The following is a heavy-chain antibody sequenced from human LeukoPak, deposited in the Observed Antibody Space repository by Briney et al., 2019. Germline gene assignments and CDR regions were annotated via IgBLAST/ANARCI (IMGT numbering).Heavy chain of an antibody. CDR1: GYTFITSG. D-gene: IGHD2-21*02. CDR2: ISPFNGKT. V-gene: IGHV1-18*01. CDR3: VRDRDATPDDVRDY. J-gene: IGHJ4*02. Sequence: EASMKVSCKASGYTFITSGITWVRQAPGHGLKWMGWISPFNGKTRFAEEFQDRLTMTTDTPTRTAYMVLRSLRSDDTAVYYCVRDRDATPDDVRDYWGQGTLVTVSS.